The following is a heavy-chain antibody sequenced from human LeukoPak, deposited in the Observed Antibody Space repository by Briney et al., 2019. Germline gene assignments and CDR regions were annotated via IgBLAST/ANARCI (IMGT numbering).Heavy chain of an antibody. CDR1: GGSISSSSYY. CDR2: IYYSGST. D-gene: IGHD3-3*01. J-gene: IGHJ6*03. V-gene: IGHV4-39*01. CDR3: ARHVSLAPNFGYMDV. Sequence: SETLSLTCTVSGGSISSSSYYWGWIRQPPGKGLEWIGSIYYSGSTHYNPSLKSRVTISVDTSKNQFSLKLSSVTAADTAVYYCARHVSLAPNFGYMDVWGKGTTVTVSS.